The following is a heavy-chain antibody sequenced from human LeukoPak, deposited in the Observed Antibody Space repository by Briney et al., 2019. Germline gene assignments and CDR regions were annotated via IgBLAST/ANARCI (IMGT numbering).Heavy chain of an antibody. V-gene: IGHV4-38-2*01. CDR1: AYSISSGYY. Sequence: PSETLSLTCAVSAYSISSGYYWAWIRQPPGEGMEWIGSIYHSGSNYYNPSLKSRVTISIDTSKNQLSLKLSSVTAADTAVYYCTRHGIECSSTNCYWATVRYWGEGTLVTVSS. D-gene: IGHD2-2*01. J-gene: IGHJ4*02. CDR2: IYHSGSN. CDR3: TRHGIECSSTNCYWATVRY.